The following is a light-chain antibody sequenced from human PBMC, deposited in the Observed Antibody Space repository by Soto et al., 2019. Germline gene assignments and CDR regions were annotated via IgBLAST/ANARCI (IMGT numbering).Light chain of an antibody. V-gene: IGKV1-5*01. CDR2: DAS. CDR1: QSISSW. J-gene: IGKJ1*01. Sequence: DIQMTQSPSTLSASVGDRVTITCRASQSISSWLAWYQQKPGKAPKLLIYDASSLESGVPSRFSGSGSGTEFSITITRMQNDDFATYYCQQYNSYPWTFGQGTKV. CDR3: QQYNSYPWT.